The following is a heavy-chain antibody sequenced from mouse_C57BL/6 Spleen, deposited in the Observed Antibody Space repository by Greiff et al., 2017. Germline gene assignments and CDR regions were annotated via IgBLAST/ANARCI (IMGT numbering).Heavy chain of an antibody. V-gene: IGHV5-9*01. D-gene: IGHD1-1*01. CDR3: ASLITTVVAHYAMDY. CDR2: ISGGGGNT. J-gene: IGHJ4*01. Sequence: EVHLVESGGGLVKPGGSLKLSCAASGFTFSSYTMSWVRQTPEKRLEWVATISGGGGNTYYPDSVKGRFTISRDNDTNTLQLQMSSRRSEDTALYYCASLITTVVAHYAMDYWGKGTSVTVSA. CDR1: GFTFSSYT.